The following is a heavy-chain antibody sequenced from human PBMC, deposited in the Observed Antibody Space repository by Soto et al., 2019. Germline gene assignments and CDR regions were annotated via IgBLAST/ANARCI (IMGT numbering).Heavy chain of an antibody. CDR1: GFTFSSYA. V-gene: IGHV3-23*01. CDR3: AKDPAVGYYDSSGPVIFDY. Sequence: EVQLLESGGGLVQPGGSLRLSCAASGFTFSSYAMSWVRQAPGKGLEWVSAISGSGGSTYYADSVKGRFTISRDNSKNTLYLQMNSLRAEDTAVYYCAKDPAVGYYDSSGPVIFDYWGHGTLVTVSS. J-gene: IGHJ4*01. CDR2: ISGSGGST. D-gene: IGHD3-22*01.